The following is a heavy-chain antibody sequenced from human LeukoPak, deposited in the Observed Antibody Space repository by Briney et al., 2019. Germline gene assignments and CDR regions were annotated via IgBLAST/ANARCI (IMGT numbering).Heavy chain of an antibody. CDR3: ARSYSFDY. D-gene: IGHD2-21*01. J-gene: IGHJ4*02. CDR2: IRSTSSTI. CDR1: GFTFSSYA. Sequence: GGSQRLSCAASGFTFSSYAMNWVRQAPGKGLEWISYIRSTSSTIYRADSVKGRFTISRDNAKNSLYPQMNSLRDEDTAVYYCARSYSFDYWGQGTLVTVSS. V-gene: IGHV3-48*02.